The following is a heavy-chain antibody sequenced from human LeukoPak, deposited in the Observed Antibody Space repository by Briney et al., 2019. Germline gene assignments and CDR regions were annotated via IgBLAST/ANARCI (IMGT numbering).Heavy chain of an antibody. J-gene: IGHJ4*02. D-gene: IGHD6-19*01. CDR1: GDSMTTFD. V-gene: IGHV4-4*07. CDR3: ARHSHSGWYYFDS. CDR2: VFTSGTT. Sequence: PSETLSLTCSFSGDSMTTFDWSWIRQPAGKGLEWVGQVFTSGTTAYSASLKSRLTISLDKSNNQVSLKLISAPAADTAVYYCARHSHSGWYYFDSWGQGALVIVSS.